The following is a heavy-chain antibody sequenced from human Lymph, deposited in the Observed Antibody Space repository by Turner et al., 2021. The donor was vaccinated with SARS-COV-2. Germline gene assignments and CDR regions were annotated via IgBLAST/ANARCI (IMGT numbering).Heavy chain of an antibody. V-gene: IGHV3-33*01. J-gene: IGHJ6*02. CDR2: IWYDGSNK. CDR3: ARVKGYNGYDLRYYYGMDV. CDR1: GFTFSSYG. D-gene: IGHD5-12*01. Sequence: QVQLVESGGGVVQPGRSLRLSCAASGFTFSSYGMNWVRQAPGKGREWVAFIWYDGSNKYYADSVKGRFTISRDNSKNTLYLQMNSLRAEDTAVSYCARVKGYNGYDLRYYYGMDVWGQGTTVTVSS.